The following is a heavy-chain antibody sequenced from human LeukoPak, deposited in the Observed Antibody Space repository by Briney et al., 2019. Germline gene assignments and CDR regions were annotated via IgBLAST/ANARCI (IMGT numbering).Heavy chain of an antibody. J-gene: IGHJ4*02. Sequence: GGSLRLSCAASGFTFSSYWMSWVRQAPGKGLEGVANIKQDGSDKYYVDSVKGRFTISRDNAKNSLYLQMNSLRAEDTAVYYCARDLAIAAAGTDYFDFWGQGTLVTVSS. CDR3: ARDLAIAAAGTDYFDF. V-gene: IGHV3-7*01. D-gene: IGHD6-13*01. CDR1: GFTFSSYW. CDR2: IKQDGSDK.